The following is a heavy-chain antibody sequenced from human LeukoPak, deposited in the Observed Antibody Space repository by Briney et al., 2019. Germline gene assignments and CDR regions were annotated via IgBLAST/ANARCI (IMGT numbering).Heavy chain of an antibody. J-gene: IGHJ4*02. V-gene: IGHV3-48*01. D-gene: IGHD3-22*01. CDR1: GFTFSSYS. CDR3: ARAKLMYYYDSSGYLDY. Sequence: PGGSLRLSCAASGFTFSSYSMNWVRQAPGKGLEWVSYISSSSSTIYYADSVKGRFTISRDNAKNSLYLQMNSLRAEDTAVYYCARAKLMYYYDSSGYLDYWGQGTLVTVSS. CDR2: ISSSSSTI.